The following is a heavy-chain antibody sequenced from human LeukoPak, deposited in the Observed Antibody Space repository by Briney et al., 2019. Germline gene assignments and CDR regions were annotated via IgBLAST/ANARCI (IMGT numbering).Heavy chain of an antibody. J-gene: IGHJ6*02. V-gene: IGHV3-48*03. CDR3: AKDFPHYYEVPHGMDV. Sequence: TGGSLRLSCAASGFGFGQYEMNWVRQAPGKGLEWIAYISVRAGTIYYGDSAEGRFTISRDDAKNSLYLQMNGLRVEDTDIYYCAKDFPHYYEVPHGMDVWGQGTTVTV. D-gene: IGHD3-22*01. CDR1: GFGFGQYE. CDR2: ISVRAGTI.